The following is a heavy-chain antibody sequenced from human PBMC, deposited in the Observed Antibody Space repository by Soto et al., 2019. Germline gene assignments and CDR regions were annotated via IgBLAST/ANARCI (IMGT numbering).Heavy chain of an antibody. J-gene: IGHJ6*02. CDR1: GFTFSSYG. CDR3: AKEGVDTAMATQYYGMDV. D-gene: IGHD5-18*01. CDR2: ISYDGSNK. V-gene: IGHV3-30*18. Sequence: GGSLRLSCAASGFTFSSYGMHWVRQAPGKGLEWVAVISYDGSNKYYADSVKGRFTISRDNSKNTLYLQMNSLRAEDTAVYYCAKEGVDTAMATQYYGMDVWGQGTTVPVSS.